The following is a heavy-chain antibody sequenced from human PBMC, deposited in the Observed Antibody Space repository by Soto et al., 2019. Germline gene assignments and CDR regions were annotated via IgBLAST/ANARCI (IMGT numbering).Heavy chain of an antibody. D-gene: IGHD2-21*02. CDR2: IYYSGST. V-gene: IGHV4-31*03. J-gene: IGHJ4*02. Sequence: ASETLSLTCTVSGGSISSGGYYWSWIRQHPGKGLEWIGYIYYSGSTYYNPSLKSRVTISVDTSKNQFSLRLSSVTAADTAVYYCARIPAYCYGDCSSSGIHQHYFEYWGQGTLVTVSS. CDR1: GGSISSGGYY. CDR3: ARIPAYCYGDCSSSGIHQHYFEY.